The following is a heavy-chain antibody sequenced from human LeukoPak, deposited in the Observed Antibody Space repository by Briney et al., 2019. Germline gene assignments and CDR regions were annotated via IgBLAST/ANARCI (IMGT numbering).Heavy chain of an antibody. V-gene: IGHV4-59*12. CDR2: IHYSGTT. Sequence: SETLSLTCTVSGGSISSYYWSWIRQPPGKGLEWIGYIHYSGTTNYNPSLKSRVTMSVDTSKNQFSLKLSSVTAADTAVYYCARCSGWYPGDAFDIWGQGTMVTVSS. CDR3: ARCSGWYPGDAFDI. J-gene: IGHJ3*02. D-gene: IGHD6-19*01. CDR1: GGSISSYY.